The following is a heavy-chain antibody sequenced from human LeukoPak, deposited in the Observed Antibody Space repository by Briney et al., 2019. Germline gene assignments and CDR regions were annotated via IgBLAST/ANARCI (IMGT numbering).Heavy chain of an antibody. J-gene: IGHJ4*02. CDR1: GFTFSSYA. D-gene: IGHD3-22*01. Sequence: PGGSLTLSCAASGFTFSSYAMHWVRQAPGKGLEWVAVISYDGSNKYYADSVKGRFTISRDNSKNTLYLQMNSLRAEDTAVYYCARSTPYYYDSSHDYWGQGTLVTVSS. CDR2: ISYDGSNK. V-gene: IGHV3-30-3*01. CDR3: ARSTPYYYDSSHDY.